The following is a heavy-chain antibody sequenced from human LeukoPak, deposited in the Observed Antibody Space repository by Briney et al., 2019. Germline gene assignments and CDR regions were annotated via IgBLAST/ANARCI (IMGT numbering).Heavy chain of an antibody. CDR3: TRDRSWFGELYSNWFDP. J-gene: IGHJ5*02. V-gene: IGHV3-49*03. Sequence: PGRSLRLSRTASGFTFGDYAMSWFRQAPGKGLGWVGFIRSKAYGGTTGYAASVKGRFTISRDDSKSIAYLQMNSLKTEDTAVYYCTRDRSWFGELYSNWFDPWGQGILVTVSS. CDR2: IRSKAYGGTT. D-gene: IGHD3-10*01. CDR1: GFTFGDYA.